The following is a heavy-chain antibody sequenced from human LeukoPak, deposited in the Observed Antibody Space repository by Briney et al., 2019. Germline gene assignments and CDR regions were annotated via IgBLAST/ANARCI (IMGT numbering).Heavy chain of an antibody. Sequence: GASVKVSCKASGYTFTGYYMHWVRQAPGQGLEWMGRINPNSGGTNYAQKFQGRVTMTRDTSISTAYMELSRLRSDDTAVYYCARPPMKSSLRVWFDPWGQGTLVTVSS. V-gene: IGHV1-2*06. J-gene: IGHJ5*02. CDR2: INPNSGGT. CDR1: GYTFTGYY. CDR3: ARPPMKSSLRVWFDP.